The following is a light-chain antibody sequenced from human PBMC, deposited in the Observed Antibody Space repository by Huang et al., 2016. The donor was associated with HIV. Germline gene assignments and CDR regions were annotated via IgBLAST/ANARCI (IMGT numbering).Light chain of an antibody. V-gene: IGKV3-15*01. J-gene: IGKJ3*01. CDR2: GAS. CDR3: QQYNNWPFT. CDR1: QSISSK. Sequence: ERVMTQSPVTLSVSPGERATFSCRASQSISSKLAWYQQKPGQAPRLLLYGASTRATCIPARFSGSGSGTEFTLTISSLQSEDFAVYYCQQYNNWPFTFGPGTRVDIK.